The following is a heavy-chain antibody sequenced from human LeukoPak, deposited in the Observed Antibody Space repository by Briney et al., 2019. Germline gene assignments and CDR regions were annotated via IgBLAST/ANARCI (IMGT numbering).Heavy chain of an antibody. Sequence: SGTLSLTCAVSGGSVSRSNWWNWVRQPPGKGLEWIGVIHHSGSTNYNPSLKSRVTMSVDKSKNQFSLKLSSVTAADTAVYYCARTEAFCSDTSCSNWFDPWGQGTLVTVSS. CDR3: ARTEAFCSDTSCSNWFDP. V-gene: IGHV4-4*02. D-gene: IGHD2-2*01. CDR2: IHHSGST. CDR1: GGSVSRSNW. J-gene: IGHJ5*02.